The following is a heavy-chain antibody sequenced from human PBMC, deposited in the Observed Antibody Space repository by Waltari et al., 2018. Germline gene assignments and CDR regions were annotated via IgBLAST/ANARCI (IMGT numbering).Heavy chain of an antibody. Sequence: QVQLQESGPGLVKPSETLSLTCTVSGGSISSHYWNWIRQPPGKGLEWIGYIYYNGNTNYNPSLNSRVTISVDTSKNQFSLKLSSVTAADTAVYYCARYCSTTSCNGEHKKSFDYWGQGTLVTVSS. D-gene: IGHD2-2*01. V-gene: IGHV4-59*11. J-gene: IGHJ4*02. CDR2: IYYNGNT. CDR3: ARYCSTTSCNGEHKKSFDY. CDR1: GGSISSHY.